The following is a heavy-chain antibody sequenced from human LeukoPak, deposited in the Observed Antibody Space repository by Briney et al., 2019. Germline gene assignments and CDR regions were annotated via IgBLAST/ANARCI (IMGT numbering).Heavy chain of an antibody. CDR3: ARDPRGGTSRDNWFDP. J-gene: IGHJ5*02. Sequence: SETLSLTCTVSGGSISSYYWSWIRQPPGKGLEWIGYIYYSGSTNYNPSLKSRVTISVDTSKNQFSLKLNSVTAADAAVYYCARDPRGGTSRDNWFDPWGQGTLVTVSS. D-gene: IGHD1-1*01. CDR1: GGSISSYY. V-gene: IGHV4-59*01. CDR2: IYYSGST.